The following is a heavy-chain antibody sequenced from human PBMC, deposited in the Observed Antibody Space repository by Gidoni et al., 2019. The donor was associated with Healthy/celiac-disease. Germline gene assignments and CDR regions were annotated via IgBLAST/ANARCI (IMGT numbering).Heavy chain of an antibody. J-gene: IGHJ5*02. CDR1: GFTFVDYG. CDR2: INWNGGST. CDR3: ARIAPYGDYPDSGWFDP. D-gene: IGHD4-17*01. Sequence: EVQLVESGGGVVRPGGSLRLSCAASGFTFVDYGMRWVRQAPGKGLQWGSGINWNGGSTGDADSVKGRFTISRDNAKNSLYLQMNSLRAEDTALYYCARIAPYGDYPDSGWFDPWGQGTLVTVSS. V-gene: IGHV3-20*04.